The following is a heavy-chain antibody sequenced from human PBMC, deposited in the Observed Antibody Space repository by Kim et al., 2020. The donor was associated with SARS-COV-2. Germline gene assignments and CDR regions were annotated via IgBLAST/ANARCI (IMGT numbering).Heavy chain of an antibody. Sequence: GSLRLSCAASGFTFSSYAMSWVRQAPGKGLEWVSAISGSGGSTYYADSVKGRFTISRDNSKNTLYLQMNSLRAEDTAVYYCAKDANPHSSGWPTFDYWGQGTLVTVSS. CDR1: GFTFSSYA. V-gene: IGHV3-23*01. CDR3: AKDANPHSSGWPTFDY. J-gene: IGHJ4*02. CDR2: ISGSGGST. D-gene: IGHD6-19*01.